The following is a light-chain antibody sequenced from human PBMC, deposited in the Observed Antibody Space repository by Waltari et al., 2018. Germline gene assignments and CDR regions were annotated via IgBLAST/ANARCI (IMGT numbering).Light chain of an antibody. V-gene: IGKV2-28*01. CDR2: LGS. Sequence: DIVMTQSPHSLPAIPGAPASISCRPSQSLLHSNGYTDVDGYLQKTGQSPQLLIYLGSNRASGLPDRFSGTGSGTEFTLKISRVEAEDVGVYDCMQALQTPPYTFGQGTKLEIK. CDR1: QSLLHSNGYTD. J-gene: IGKJ2*01. CDR3: MQALQTPPYT.